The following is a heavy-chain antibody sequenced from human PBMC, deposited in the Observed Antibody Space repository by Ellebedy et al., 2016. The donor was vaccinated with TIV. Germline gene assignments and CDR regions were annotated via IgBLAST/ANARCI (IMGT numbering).Heavy chain of an antibody. CDR1: GFTFSSYA. Sequence: GESLKISCAASGFTFSSYAMSWVRQAPGKGLEWVSTISSTGSRTYYADSVEGRFTISRDNSKNTLYLQMNSLRAEDTAVYYCASSRHHYYLGNTIFVYWGQGTLVTVAS. D-gene: IGHD3-16*01. J-gene: IGHJ4*02. CDR2: ISSTGSRT. V-gene: IGHV3-23*01. CDR3: ASSRHHYYLGNTIFVY.